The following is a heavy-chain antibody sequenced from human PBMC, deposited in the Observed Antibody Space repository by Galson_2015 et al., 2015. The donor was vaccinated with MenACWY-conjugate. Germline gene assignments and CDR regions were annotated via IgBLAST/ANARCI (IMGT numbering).Heavy chain of an antibody. CDR1: GFTFSSYT. CDR2: IRGSGENT. Sequence: SLRLSCAASGFTFSSYTMSRVRQAPGKGLEWVSRIRGSGENTYYLDSVKGRFTVSRDNSHNTLYLQMNSLRSEDTAFYYCAKGDTSVTAPYSWGQGTLVTVSS. V-gene: IGHV3-23*01. D-gene: IGHD2-21*02. CDR3: AKGDTSVTAPYS. J-gene: IGHJ4*02.